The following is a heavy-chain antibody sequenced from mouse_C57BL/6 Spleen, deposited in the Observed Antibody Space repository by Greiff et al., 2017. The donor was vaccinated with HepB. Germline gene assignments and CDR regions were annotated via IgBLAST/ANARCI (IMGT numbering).Heavy chain of an antibody. V-gene: IGHV1-69*01. CDR2: IDPSDSYT. J-gene: IGHJ1*03. CDR3: ARKADYYGSSSGYFDV. CDR1: GYTFTSYW. D-gene: IGHD1-1*01. Sequence: QVQLQQPGAELVMPGASVKLSCKASGYTFTSYWMHWVKQRPGQGLEWIGEIDPSDSYTNYNQKFKGKSTLTVDKSSSTAYMQLSSLTSEDSAVYYCARKADYYGSSSGYFDVWGTGTTVTVSS.